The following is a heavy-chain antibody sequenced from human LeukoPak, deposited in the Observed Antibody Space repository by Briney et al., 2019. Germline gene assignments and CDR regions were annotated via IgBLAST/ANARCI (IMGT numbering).Heavy chain of an antibody. CDR3: ARDRYYGSGSYDY. CDR1: QFTFIGSW. D-gene: IGHD3-10*01. V-gene: IGHV3-48*03. J-gene: IGHJ4*02. CDR2: ISSSGSTI. Sequence: QAGGSLRLSCADSQFTFIGSWMNWVRQAPGKGLEWVSYISSSGSTIYYADSVKGRFTISRDNAKNSLYLQVNSLRAEDTGVYYCARDRYYGSGSYDYWGQGTLVTVSS.